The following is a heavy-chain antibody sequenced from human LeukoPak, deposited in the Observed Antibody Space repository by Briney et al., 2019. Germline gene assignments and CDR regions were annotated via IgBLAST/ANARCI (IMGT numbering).Heavy chain of an antibody. Sequence: GGSLRLSCAASGFTFSSYAMSWVRQAPGKGLEWVSGISGSGGSTHYADSVKGRFTISRDNSKNTLYLQMNSLRAEDTAVYYCAKDTYTHSGTYYLYYFDYWGQGTLVTVSS. J-gene: IGHJ4*02. CDR2: ISGSGGST. D-gene: IGHD1-26*01. CDR1: GFTFSSYA. V-gene: IGHV3-23*01. CDR3: AKDTYTHSGTYYLYYFDY.